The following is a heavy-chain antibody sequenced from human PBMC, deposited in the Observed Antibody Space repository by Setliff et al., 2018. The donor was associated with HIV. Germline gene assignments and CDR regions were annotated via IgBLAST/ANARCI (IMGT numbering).Heavy chain of an antibody. V-gene: IGHV4-59*01. CDR1: GGSISSYY. CDR2: IYYSGST. Sequence: KSSETLSLTCTVSGGSISSYYWSWIRQPPGKGLEWIGYIYYSGSTNYNPSLKSRVTISVDTSKNQFSLKLSSVTAADTAVYYCARDNYYDSSGIDYWGQGTLVTVSS. D-gene: IGHD3-22*01. J-gene: IGHJ4*02. CDR3: ARDNYYDSSGIDY.